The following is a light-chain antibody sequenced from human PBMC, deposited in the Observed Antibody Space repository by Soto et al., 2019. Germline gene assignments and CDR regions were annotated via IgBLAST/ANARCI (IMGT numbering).Light chain of an antibody. J-gene: IGLJ1*01. Sequence: QSALTQPRSVSGSPGQSVTISCTGTGNDVGAYNYVSWYQQHPGRPPKLMTYDVARWPSGVPDRFSGSQSGNTASLTIYGLQAEYGANSYGHSYDSHLSARYVFGAGTMVTVL. CDR1: GNDVGAYNY. CDR2: DVA. V-gene: IGLV2-11*01. CDR3: HSYDSHLSARYV.